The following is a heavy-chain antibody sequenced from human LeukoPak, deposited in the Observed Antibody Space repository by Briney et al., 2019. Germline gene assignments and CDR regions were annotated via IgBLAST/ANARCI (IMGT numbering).Heavy chain of an antibody. V-gene: IGHV1-18*01. Sequence: ASVKVSCKASGYTFTSYGISWVRQAPGQGLEWMGWFSAYNGNTNYAQKLQGRVTMTTDTSTSTAYMELRSLRSDDTAVYYCARVYYDSSGYPLAGYYYYYMDVWGKGTTVTVS. D-gene: IGHD3-22*01. CDR1: GYTFTSYG. CDR2: FSAYNGNT. CDR3: ARVYYDSSGYPLAGYYYYYMDV. J-gene: IGHJ6*03.